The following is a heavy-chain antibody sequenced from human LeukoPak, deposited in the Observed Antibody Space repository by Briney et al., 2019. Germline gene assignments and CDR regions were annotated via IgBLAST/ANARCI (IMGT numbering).Heavy chain of an antibody. V-gene: IGHV4-4*02. Sequence: PSETLSLTCAVSGGSISSSNWWSWVRPPPGKGLEWIGEIYHSGSTNYNPSLKRRITISVDKSKNQFSLKLSSVTAADTAVYYCARERSGSEIFARSFDIWGQGTMVTVSS. J-gene: IGHJ3*02. CDR1: GGSISSSNW. CDR3: ARERSGSEIFARSFDI. D-gene: IGHD3-3*01. CDR2: IYHSGST.